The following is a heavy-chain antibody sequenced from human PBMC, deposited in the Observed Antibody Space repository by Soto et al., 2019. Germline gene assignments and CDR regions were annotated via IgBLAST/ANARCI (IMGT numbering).Heavy chain of an antibody. CDR2: INAGNGNT. Sequence: ASVKVSCKACGYTFTNYAMHWVRQAPGQRLEWMGWINAGNGNTKYSQKFQGRVTITRDKSASTAYMELSSLRSEDTAVYYCARVRARYYDSSGPAGYWGQGTLVTVSS. V-gene: IGHV1-3*01. CDR1: GYTFTNYA. CDR3: ARVRARYYDSSGPAGY. J-gene: IGHJ4*02. D-gene: IGHD3-22*01.